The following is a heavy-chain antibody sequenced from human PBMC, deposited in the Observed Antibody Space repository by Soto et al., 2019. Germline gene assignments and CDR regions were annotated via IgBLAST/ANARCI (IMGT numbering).Heavy chain of an antibody. CDR2: INPSGGST. V-gene: IGHV1-46*01. J-gene: IGHJ4*02. CDR3: ARDLTSGDY. D-gene: IGHD7-27*01. Sequence: QVQLVQSGAEVKNPGASVKLSCKASGYILTNYYIHWVRQAPGQGLEWMAIINPSGGSTNYAQKFQGRVTLARDTFTNTVYMELSSLRSEDTAIYYCARDLTSGDYWGQGTLVTVSS. CDR1: GYILTNYY.